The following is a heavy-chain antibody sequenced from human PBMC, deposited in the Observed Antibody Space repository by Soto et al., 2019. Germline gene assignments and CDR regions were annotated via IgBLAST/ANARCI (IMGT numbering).Heavy chain of an antibody. Sequence: PSETLSLTCTVSGGSISSYYWSWIRQPPGKGLEWIGYIYYSGSTNYNPSLKSRVTISVDTSKNQFSLKLSSVTAADTAVYYCGKHLQQSVFGGVYKGSSNTGSAPWGQGTLVPVPP. J-gene: IGHJ5*02. V-gene: IGHV4-59*08. CDR3: GKHLQQSVFGGVYKGSSNTGSAP. D-gene: IGHD3-3*01. CDR1: GGSISSYY. CDR2: IYYSGST.